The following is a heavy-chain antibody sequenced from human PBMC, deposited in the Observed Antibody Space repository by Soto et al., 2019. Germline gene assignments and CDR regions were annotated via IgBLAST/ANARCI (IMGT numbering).Heavy chain of an antibody. CDR3: ARVPSAYYGDSPPAY. J-gene: IGHJ4*02. V-gene: IGHV3-7*01. CDR1: GFTFSSYW. Sequence: GGSLRLSCAASGFTFSSYWMSWVRQAPGKGLEWVANIKQDGSEKYYVDSVKGRFTISRDNAKNSLYLQMNSLRAEDTAVYYCARVPSAYYGDSPPAYWGQGTLVTVSS. CDR2: IKQDGSEK. D-gene: IGHD4-17*01.